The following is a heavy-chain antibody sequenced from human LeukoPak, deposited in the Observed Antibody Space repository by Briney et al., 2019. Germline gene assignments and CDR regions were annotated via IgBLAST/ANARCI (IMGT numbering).Heavy chain of an antibody. D-gene: IGHD3-3*01. J-gene: IGHJ4*02. Sequence: PSETLSLTCTVSGGSISSHYWSWIRQPPGKGLEWIGYIYYSGSTNYNPSLKSRVTISVDTSKNQFSLKLSSVTAADTAVYYCARVRAVEHDLDYWGQGTLVTVSS. V-gene: IGHV4-59*11. CDR3: ARVRAVEHDLDY. CDR1: GGSISSHY. CDR2: IYYSGST.